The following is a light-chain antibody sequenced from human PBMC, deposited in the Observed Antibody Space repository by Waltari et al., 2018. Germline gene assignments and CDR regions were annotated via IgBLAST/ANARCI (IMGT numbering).Light chain of an antibody. CDR3: YSRDSSGDHLRV. CDR2: GKN. V-gene: IGLV3-19*01. J-gene: IGLJ1*01. CDR1: SLRGYY. Sequence: SSELTQDPAVSVALGQTVRITCQGDSLRGYYASWYQQKPGQAPVLVIYGKNNRPSGIPDRFSGSSSGNTASWTITGAQAEDEAEYYCYSRDSSGDHLRVFGAGTKVTVL.